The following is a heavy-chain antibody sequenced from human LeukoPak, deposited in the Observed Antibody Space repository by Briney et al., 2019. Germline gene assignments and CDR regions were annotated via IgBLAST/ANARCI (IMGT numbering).Heavy chain of an antibody. D-gene: IGHD3-10*01. CDR2: ISGSGGST. CDR1: GFTFSSYA. V-gene: IGHV3-23*01. J-gene: IGHJ4*02. Sequence: GGSLRLSCAASGFTFSSYAMSWVRQAPGKGLEWVSAISGSGGSTYYADSVKGRFTISRDNSKNTLYLQMNSMRAEDTAVYYCAAFMVRGVIVEDYWGQGTLVTVSS. CDR3: AAFMVRGVIVEDY.